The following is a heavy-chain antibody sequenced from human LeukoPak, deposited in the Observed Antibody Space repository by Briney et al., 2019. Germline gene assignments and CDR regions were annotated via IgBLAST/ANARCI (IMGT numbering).Heavy chain of an antibody. J-gene: IGHJ5*02. D-gene: IGHD4-23*01. CDR3: ARLQGYGGFVDGHWFDP. V-gene: IGHV4-39*01. Sequence: SETLSLTCTVSGGSISSSSYYWGWIRQPPGKGLEWIGSIYYSGSTYYNPSLKSRVTISVDTSKNQFSLKLSSVTAADTAVYYCARLQGYGGFVDGHWFDPWGQGTLVTVSS. CDR1: GGSISSSSYY. CDR2: IYYSGST.